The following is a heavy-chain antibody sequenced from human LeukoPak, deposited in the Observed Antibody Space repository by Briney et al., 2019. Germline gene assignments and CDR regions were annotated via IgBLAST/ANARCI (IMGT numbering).Heavy chain of an antibody. D-gene: IGHD5-12*01. CDR3: ARVAGERWLREDAFHI. Sequence: SVKVSCKASGGTLSSYAISWVRQAPGQGLEWMGGIIPIFGTANYAQKFQGRVTITTDESTSTAYMELSSLRSEDTAVYYCARVAGERWLREDAFHIWGQGTMVTVSS. J-gene: IGHJ3*02. V-gene: IGHV1-69*05. CDR1: GGTLSSYA. CDR2: IIPIFGTA.